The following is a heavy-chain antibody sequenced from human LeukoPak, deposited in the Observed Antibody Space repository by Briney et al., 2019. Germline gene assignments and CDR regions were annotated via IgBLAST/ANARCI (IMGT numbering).Heavy chain of an antibody. CDR2: IYSGGAT. J-gene: IGHJ5*02. V-gene: IGHV3-53*01. CDR3: ARIRAGGWYPCDH. Sequence: GGSLRLSCAASGFTFSSNGMSWVRQAPGKGLEWVSIIYSGGATYYADSVKDRFSISRDNSNNTLYLQMNNLRAEDTAVYYCARIRAGGWYPCDHWGQGTLVTVSS. D-gene: IGHD6-19*01. CDR1: GFTFSSNG.